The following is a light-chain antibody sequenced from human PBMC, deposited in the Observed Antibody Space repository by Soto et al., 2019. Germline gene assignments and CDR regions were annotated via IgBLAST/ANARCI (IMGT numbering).Light chain of an antibody. CDR2: GAS. Sequence: EIVLTQSPGTLSLSPGERATLSCRASQSVSSSYLAWYQQKPGQAPRLLIYGASSRATGIPDRFSGSGSGTDFTLTISRLEPEDFEVYYCQQYGSSQSFGQGTKVEFK. CDR3: QQYGSSQS. CDR1: QSVSSSY. V-gene: IGKV3-20*01. J-gene: IGKJ1*01.